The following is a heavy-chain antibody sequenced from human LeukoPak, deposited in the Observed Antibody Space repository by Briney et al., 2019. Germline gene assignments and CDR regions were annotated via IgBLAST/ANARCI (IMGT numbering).Heavy chain of an antibody. J-gene: IGHJ5*02. Sequence: RASETLSLTCAVYGGSFSGYYWSWIRQPPGKGLEWIGEINHSGSTNYNPSLKSRVTISVDTTKNQFSLKLSSVTAADTAVYYCARGRIVVVVAATRGPYNWFDPWGQGTLVTASS. CDR1: GGSFSGYY. V-gene: IGHV4-34*01. D-gene: IGHD2-15*01. CDR2: INHSGST. CDR3: ARGRIVVVVAATRGPYNWFDP.